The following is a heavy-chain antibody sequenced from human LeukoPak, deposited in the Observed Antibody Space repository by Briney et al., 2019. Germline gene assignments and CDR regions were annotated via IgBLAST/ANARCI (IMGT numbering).Heavy chain of an antibody. CDR2: INSDGKTT. J-gene: IGHJ4*02. CDR1: GFTFSDYS. CDR3: ARDRGGYYDSSGFDY. Sequence: GGSLRLSCAASGFTFSDYSMNWVRQAPGKGLEDLSYINSDGKTTWYADSVKGRFTISRDNAKNSLYLQMNSLRAEDAAVYYCARDRGGYYDSSGFDYWGQGTLVTVSS. D-gene: IGHD3-22*01. V-gene: IGHV3-11*04.